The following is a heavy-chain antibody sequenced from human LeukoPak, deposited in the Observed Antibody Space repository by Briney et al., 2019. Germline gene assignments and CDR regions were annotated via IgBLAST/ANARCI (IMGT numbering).Heavy chain of an antibody. Sequence: SVKVSCKASGGTFISYAISWVRQAPGQGLEWMGRIIPIFGTANYAQKFQGRVTITTDESTSTAYMELSSLRSEDTAVYYCARGRGIVVVVAATGDYWGQGTLVTVSS. J-gene: IGHJ4*02. CDR1: GGTFISYA. CDR2: IIPIFGTA. CDR3: ARGRGIVVVVAATGDY. D-gene: IGHD2-15*01. V-gene: IGHV1-69*05.